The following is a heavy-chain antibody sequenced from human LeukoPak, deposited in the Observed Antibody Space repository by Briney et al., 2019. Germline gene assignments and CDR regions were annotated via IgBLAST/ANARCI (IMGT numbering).Heavy chain of an antibody. CDR3: AREGSKIGSGRNRYYYTGMDV. CDR1: GFTFGSYD. J-gene: IGHJ6*04. CDR2: ISYDGSDT. Sequence: GGSLRLSCAASGFTFGSYDIHWIRQAPGKGLEWVVLISYDGSDTHYGDSVRGRFTISRDNSKNTLSLQMNSLRPEDTAVYYCAREGSKIGSGRNRYYYTGMDVWGKGTTVTVSS. V-gene: IGHV3-30*03. D-gene: IGHD3-10*01.